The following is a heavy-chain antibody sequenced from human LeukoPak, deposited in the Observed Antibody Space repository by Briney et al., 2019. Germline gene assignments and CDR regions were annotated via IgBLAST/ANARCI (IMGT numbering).Heavy chain of an antibody. CDR1: GFTFDDYA. CDR2: ISWNSGSI. CDR3: AKSIEGSGSYYNSYFDY. J-gene: IGHJ4*02. Sequence: GGSLRLSCAASGFTFDDYAMHWVRQAPGKGLEWVSGISWNSGSIGYADSVKGRFTISRDNAKNSLYLQMNSLRAEDTALYYCAKSIEGSGSYYNSYFDYWGQGTLVTVSS. V-gene: IGHV3-9*01. D-gene: IGHD3-10*01.